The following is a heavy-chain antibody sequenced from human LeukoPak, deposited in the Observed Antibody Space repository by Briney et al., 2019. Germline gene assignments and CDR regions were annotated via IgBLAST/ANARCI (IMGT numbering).Heavy chain of an antibody. CDR3: ARDSAVASEFDC. CDR1: GYTFTGYY. V-gene: IGHV1-18*04. J-gene: IGHJ4*02. Sequence: ASVKVSCKASGYTFTGYYMHWVRQAPGQGLEWMGWISAYNGNTNYAQKFQGRVTMTTETSTSTAYMELRSLRSDDTAVYYCARDSAVASEFDCWGQGTLVTVSS. CDR2: ISAYNGNT. D-gene: IGHD6-19*01.